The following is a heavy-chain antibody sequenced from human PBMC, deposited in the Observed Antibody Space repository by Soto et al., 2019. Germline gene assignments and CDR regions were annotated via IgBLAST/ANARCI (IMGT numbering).Heavy chain of an antibody. Sequence: KTSETLSLTCAVSGFSISSDYYWGWIRQPPGKGLEWIGSVYHSGSTYNSPSLKSRVTISVDTSKNQFSLRLTSVTAADTAVYYCATVRPATFTWSFAIDYWGQGTLVTVSS. CDR2: VYHSGST. D-gene: IGHD3-10*01. CDR1: GFSISSDYY. CDR3: ATVRPATFTWSFAIDY. V-gene: IGHV4-38-2*01. J-gene: IGHJ4*02.